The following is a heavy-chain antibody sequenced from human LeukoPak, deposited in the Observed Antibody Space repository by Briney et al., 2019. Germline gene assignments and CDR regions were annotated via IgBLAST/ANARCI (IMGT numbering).Heavy chain of an antibody. CDR1: GGSFSGYH. Sequence: SETLSLTCGVYGGSFSGYHWTWIRLRPGKGLEWIGDIDHSGSTHYNPSLKSRVTISLDTSNNQFSLKLNSVTAADTAVYYCARGFPSSSRWFDPWGQGTLVTVSS. CDR2: IDHSGST. J-gene: IGHJ5*02. CDR3: ARGFPSSSRWFDP. D-gene: IGHD6-6*01. V-gene: IGHV4-34*01.